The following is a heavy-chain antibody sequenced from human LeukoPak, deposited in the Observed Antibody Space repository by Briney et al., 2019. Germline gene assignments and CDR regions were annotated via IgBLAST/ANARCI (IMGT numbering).Heavy chain of an antibody. J-gene: IGHJ4*02. Sequence: RTSETPSLTCAVYGESFSGYYWSWIRQPPGKGLEWIGEINHSGSTNYNPSLKSRVTISVDTSKNQFSLMLSSVTAADTAVYYCARGPATTGNSCYVYYWGQGALVTVSS. D-gene: IGHD2-2*01. V-gene: IGHV4-34*01. CDR1: GESFSGYY. CDR3: ARGPATTGNSCYVYY. CDR2: INHSGST.